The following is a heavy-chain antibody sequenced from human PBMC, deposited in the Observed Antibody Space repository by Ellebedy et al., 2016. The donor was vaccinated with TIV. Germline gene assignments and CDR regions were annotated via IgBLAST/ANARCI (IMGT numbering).Heavy chain of an antibody. J-gene: IGHJ6*02. CDR1: GFTFSSYS. D-gene: IGHD1-1*01. Sequence: GGSLRLSXAASGFTFSSYSMNWVRQAPGKGLEWVSSISSSSSYIYYADSVKGRFTISRDNSKNTLYLQMNSLRAEDTAVYYCARDGWNDPLTYYYYGMDVWGQGTTVTVSS. CDR2: ISSSSSYI. CDR3: ARDGWNDPLTYYYYGMDV. V-gene: IGHV3-21*01.